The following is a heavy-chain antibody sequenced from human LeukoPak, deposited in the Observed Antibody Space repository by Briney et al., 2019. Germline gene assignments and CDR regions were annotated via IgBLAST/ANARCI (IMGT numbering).Heavy chain of an antibody. CDR3: ARAYSSSWYTDPYYYYYGMDV. J-gene: IGHJ6*02. CDR2: IYSGGST. D-gene: IGHD6-13*01. Sequence: PGGSLRLSSAASGFTFSSNYMSWVRQAPGKGLEWVSVIYSGGSTYYADSVKGRFTISRDNSKNTLYLQMNSLRAEDTAVYYCARAYSSSWYTDPYYYYYGMDVWGQGTTVTVSS. CDR1: GFTFSSNY. V-gene: IGHV3-53*01.